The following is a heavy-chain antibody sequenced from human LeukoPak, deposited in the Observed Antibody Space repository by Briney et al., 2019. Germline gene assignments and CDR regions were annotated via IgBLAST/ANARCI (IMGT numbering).Heavy chain of an antibody. CDR2: INHSGST. CDR1: GGSFSGYY. J-gene: IGHJ6*02. D-gene: IGHD1-26*01. V-gene: IGHV4-34*01. CDR3: ARQGGYYYYGMDV. Sequence: SETLSLTCAVYGGSFSGYYWSWIRQPPGKGLEWIGEINHSGSTNYNPSLKSRVTMSVDTSKNQFSLKLSSVTAADTAVYYCARQGGYYYYGMDVWGQGTTVTVSS.